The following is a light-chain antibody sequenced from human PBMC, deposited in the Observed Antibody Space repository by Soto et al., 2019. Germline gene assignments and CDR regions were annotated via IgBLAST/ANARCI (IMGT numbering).Light chain of an antibody. J-gene: IGKJ5*01. CDR1: QCLSNY. CDR2: ATS. V-gene: IGKV1-9*01. Sequence: DIQLTQSPSFLSASVGDRVTITCRASQCLSNYLGWYQQKPGKAPNLLIYATSTLQSGVPSRFSGSGSGTEFTLTISSLQPEDFATYYCQQLNSYPITFGQGTRLEIK. CDR3: QQLNSYPIT.